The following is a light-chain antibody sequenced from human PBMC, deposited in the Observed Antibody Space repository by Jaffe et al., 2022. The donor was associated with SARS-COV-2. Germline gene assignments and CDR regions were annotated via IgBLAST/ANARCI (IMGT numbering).Light chain of an antibody. CDR3: HQYGTSVT. J-gene: IGKJ3*01. CDR2: GAS. V-gene: IGKV3-20*01. Sequence: EIVLTQSPGTLSLSPGERATLSCRASQSVSSSYFSWYQQKPGQAPRLLIYGASTRATGIPDRFSGSGSGTDFTLTISRLEPEDFAVYYCHQYGTSVTFGPGTKVDIK. CDR1: QSVSSSY.